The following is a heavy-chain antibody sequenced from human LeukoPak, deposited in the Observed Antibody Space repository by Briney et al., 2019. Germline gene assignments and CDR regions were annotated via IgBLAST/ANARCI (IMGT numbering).Heavy chain of an antibody. V-gene: IGHV3-11*03. CDR1: GFTFSDNY. J-gene: IGHJ4*02. CDR2: ISSSSSYT. D-gene: IGHD5-12*01. CDR3: ARHIDGYNGYDY. Sequence: GGSLRLSCAASGFTFSDNYMTWIRQAPGKGLEWVSYISSSSSYTNYADSVKGRFTISRGNVKNFLYLQMNSLRAEDTAVYYCARHIDGYNGYDYWGRGTLVTVSS.